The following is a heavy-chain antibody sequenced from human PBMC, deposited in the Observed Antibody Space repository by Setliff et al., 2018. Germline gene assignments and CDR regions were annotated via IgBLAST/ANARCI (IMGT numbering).Heavy chain of an antibody. J-gene: IGHJ4*02. V-gene: IGHV1-69*13. D-gene: IGHD2-15*01. Sequence: SVKVSCKVSGGTFGSSAFTWVRQAPGPGLEYMGGIIPFFGNTNYAQKFQGRLSITADESTNTVYMELGRLRSEDTAMYYCATPHCSDGTCRYYFESWGQGTLVTVSS. CDR3: ATPHCSDGTCRYYFES. CDR1: GGTFGSSA. CDR2: IIPFFGNT.